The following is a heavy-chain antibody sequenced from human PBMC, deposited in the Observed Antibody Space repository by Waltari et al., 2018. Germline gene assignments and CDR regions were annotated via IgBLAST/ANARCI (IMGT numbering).Heavy chain of an antibody. D-gene: IGHD3-3*01. J-gene: IGHJ4*02. Sequence: EVQLLESGGGLVQPGGSLRLSCAASGFTFSSYAMSWVRQAPGKGLGGVSAISGSGGSTYYADSVKGRFTISRDNSKNTLYLQMNSLRAEDTAVYYCAMGAIFGVPFDYWGQGTLVTVSS. V-gene: IGHV3-23*01. CDR1: GFTFSSYA. CDR3: AMGAIFGVPFDY. CDR2: ISGSGGST.